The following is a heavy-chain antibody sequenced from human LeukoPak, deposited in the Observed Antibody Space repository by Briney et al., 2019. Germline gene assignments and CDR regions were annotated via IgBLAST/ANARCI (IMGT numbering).Heavy chain of an antibody. V-gene: IGHV4-39*01. D-gene: IGHD5-18*01. Sequence: PSETLSLTCTVSGGSISSNSYYWGWISQPPGKGLEWIGSIYYRGSTYYNPSLKSRVTISVETSKNQFSLKLSSVTAADTAVYYCVRKNVDTTMVTFWGQGTLVTVSS. CDR1: GGSISSNSYY. CDR3: VRKNVDTTMVTF. J-gene: IGHJ4*02. CDR2: IYYRGST.